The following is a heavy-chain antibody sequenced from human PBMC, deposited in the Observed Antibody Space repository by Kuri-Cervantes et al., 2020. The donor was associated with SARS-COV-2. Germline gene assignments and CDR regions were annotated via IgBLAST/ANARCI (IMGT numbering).Heavy chain of an antibody. CDR3: ARLSGGTGYSSSWYNYYYGMDV. D-gene: IGHD6-13*01. Sequence: GGSLRLSCKGSGDSFTSYWISWVRQMPGNGLEWMGRIDPSDSYTNYSPSFQGHVTISADKSISTAYLQWSSLKASDTAMYYCARLSGGTGYSSSWYNYYYGMDVWGQGTTVTVSS. CDR2: IDPSDSYT. V-gene: IGHV5-10-1*01. CDR1: GDSFTSYW. J-gene: IGHJ6*02.